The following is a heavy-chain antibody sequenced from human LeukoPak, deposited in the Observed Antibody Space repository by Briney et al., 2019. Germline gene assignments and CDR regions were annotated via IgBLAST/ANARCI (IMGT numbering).Heavy chain of an antibody. D-gene: IGHD3-3*01. Sequence: GGSLRLSCAASGYTFSSYWMHWVRQAPGKGLVWVSRIDTDGSITSYADSVKGRFTISRDNSKNTLYLQMNSLRAEDTAVYYCAREQYYDFWSGYPYYFDYWGQGTLVTVSS. V-gene: IGHV3-74*01. J-gene: IGHJ4*02. CDR2: IDTDGSIT. CDR1: GYTFSSYW. CDR3: AREQYYDFWSGYPYYFDY.